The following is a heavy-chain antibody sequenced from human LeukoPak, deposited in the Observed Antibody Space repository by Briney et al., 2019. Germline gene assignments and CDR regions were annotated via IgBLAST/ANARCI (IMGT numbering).Heavy chain of an antibody. J-gene: IGHJ6*02. CDR2: ISYDGSNE. CDR1: GLIFSSYC. V-gene: IGHV3-30*03. Sequence: GGSLRLSCAASGLIFSSYCMQGVLQAPGKGVVGVAVISYDGSNEYYGDSVKGRFTISRDNSKNTLYLQMNSLRAEDTAVYYCARDLYSYGPIDYYYGMDVWGQGTTVTVSS. D-gene: IGHD5-18*01. CDR3: ARDLYSYGPIDYYYGMDV.